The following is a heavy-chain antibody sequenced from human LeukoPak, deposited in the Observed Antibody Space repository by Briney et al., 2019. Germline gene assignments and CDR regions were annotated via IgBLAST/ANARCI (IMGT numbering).Heavy chain of an antibody. CDR3: ARELAVGAITEYFQD. Sequence: GGSLRLSCVASGFSVSSNYMAWVRQAPGKGLGWVSVLYIGGSTYYGDFVKGRFTISRDNSRNTLYLQMNSLRVDDTAVYYCARELAVGAITEYFQDWGQGTLVTVSS. CDR2: LYIGGST. D-gene: IGHD1-26*01. V-gene: IGHV3-53*01. CDR1: GFSVSSNY. J-gene: IGHJ1*01.